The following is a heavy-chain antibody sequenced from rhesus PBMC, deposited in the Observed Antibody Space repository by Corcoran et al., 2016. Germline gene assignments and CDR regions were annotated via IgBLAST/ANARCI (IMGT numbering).Heavy chain of an antibody. D-gene: IGHD4-29*01. J-gene: IGHJ4*01. CDR2: IKKKAIGGTA. CDR1: GFTFSDYY. V-gene: IGHV3S22*01. CDR3: ARVLRSSYCFDY. Sequence: EVQLVESGGGLVQPGGSLRLSCAASGFTFSDYYMSWVRQAPGKGPEWVCFIKKKAIGGTAEYAASVKGRFTISRDDSKSIASLQMNSLKTEDTAVYYCARVLRSSYCFDYWGQGVLVTVSS.